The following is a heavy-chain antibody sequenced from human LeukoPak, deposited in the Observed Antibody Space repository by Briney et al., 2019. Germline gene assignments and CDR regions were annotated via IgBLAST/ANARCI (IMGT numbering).Heavy chain of an antibody. Sequence: GGSLRLSCAASGFTVSSNYMSWVRQAPGKGLEWVSVIYSGGSTYYADSVKGRFTISRDNFKNTLYLQMNSLRAEDTAVYYCASLNGWLRAFDYWGQGTLVTVSS. J-gene: IGHJ4*02. CDR3: ASLNGWLRAFDY. CDR1: GFTVSSNY. V-gene: IGHV3-53*01. CDR2: IYSGGST. D-gene: IGHD5-12*01.